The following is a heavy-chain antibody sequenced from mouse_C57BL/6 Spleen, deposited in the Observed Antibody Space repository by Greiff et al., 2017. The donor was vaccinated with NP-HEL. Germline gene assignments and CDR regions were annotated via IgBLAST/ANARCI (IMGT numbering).Heavy chain of an antibody. J-gene: IGHJ3*01. CDR1: GYAFSSYW. Sequence: VQRVESGAELVKPGASVKISCKASGYAFSSYWMNWVKQRPGKGLEWIGQLYPGDGDTNYNGKFKGKATLTADKSSSTAYMQLSSLTSEDSAVYFCARSGDYDPSWFAYWGQGTLVTVSA. CDR3: ARSGDYDPSWFAY. V-gene: IGHV1-80*01. CDR2: LYPGDGDT. D-gene: IGHD2-4*01.